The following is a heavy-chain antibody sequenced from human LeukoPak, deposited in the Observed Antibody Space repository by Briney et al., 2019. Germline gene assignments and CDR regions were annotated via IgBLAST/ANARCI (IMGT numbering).Heavy chain of an antibody. D-gene: IGHD4-17*01. V-gene: IGHV4-59*01. CDR1: GDSISSYF. J-gene: IGHJ3*02. CDR3: ARPRGEDYGDDDAFDI. Sequence: SETLSLTCTVSGDSISSYFWSWIRQPPGKGLEWIGNISYSGSTKYNPSLKSRVTISLDTSKKQFSLKLSSVTAADTAVYYCARPRGEDYGDDDAFDIWGQGTMVTVSS. CDR2: ISYSGST.